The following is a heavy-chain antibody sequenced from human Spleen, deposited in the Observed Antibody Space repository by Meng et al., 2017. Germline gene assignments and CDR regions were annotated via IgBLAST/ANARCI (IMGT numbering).Heavy chain of an antibody. Sequence: GGSLRLSCAASGFTFSSYEMNWVRQAPGKGLEWVSYISSSGSTIYYADSVKGRFTISRDNAKNSLYLQMNSLRAEDTAVYYCARAPPVLRYFDWFLDAFDIWGQGTMVTVSS. CDR1: GFTFSSYE. J-gene: IGHJ3*02. V-gene: IGHV3-48*03. CDR2: ISSSGSTI. D-gene: IGHD3-9*01. CDR3: ARAPPVLRYFDWFLDAFDI.